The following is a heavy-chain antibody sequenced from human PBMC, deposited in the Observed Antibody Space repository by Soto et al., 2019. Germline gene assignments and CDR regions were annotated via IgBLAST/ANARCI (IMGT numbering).Heavy chain of an antibody. CDR2: ISYDGSNK. Sequence: QVQLVESGGGVVQPGRSLRVSCAASGVIINNYAMHWVRQTPGKGLEWVAVISYDGSNKYYADSVKGRFTISRDNSKNTLYIQMNNLRPDDSAVYYCARRQDFGGPHYYYGMDVWGQGTTVTVSS. CDR3: ARRQDFGGPHYYYGMDV. CDR1: GVIINNYA. J-gene: IGHJ6*02. D-gene: IGHD3-3*01. V-gene: IGHV3-30*04.